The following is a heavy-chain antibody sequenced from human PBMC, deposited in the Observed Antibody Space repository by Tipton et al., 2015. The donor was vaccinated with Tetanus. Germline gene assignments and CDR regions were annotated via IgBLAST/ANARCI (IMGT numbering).Heavy chain of an antibody. CDR2: IYYTGST. J-gene: IGHJ4*02. D-gene: IGHD3-3*01. CDR3: ARANYDFPKKGPFDS. Sequence: TLSLTCTVSGGSMNSYYWSWIRQPPGKGLEWIGYIYYTGSTNYNPSLESGVTISLDTSKNQFSLKLTSVTAADTAVYYCARANYDFPKKGPFDSWGQGTLVIVSS. V-gene: IGHV4-59*01. CDR1: GGSMNSYY.